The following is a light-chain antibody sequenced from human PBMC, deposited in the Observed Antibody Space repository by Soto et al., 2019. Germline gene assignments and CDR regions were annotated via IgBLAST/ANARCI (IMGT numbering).Light chain of an antibody. CDR3: QVWDIMTDNYV. V-gene: IGLV3-21*04. J-gene: IGLJ1*01. CDR2: YDS. Sequence: VLTQSPSVSVAPEKTATITCGGNNIGNKRVHWYRQKPGQAPVLLISYDSDRPSGIPERFSGSNSGNTATLTISRVEAGDEADYYCQVWDIMTDNYVFGSGTKVTVL. CDR1: NIGNKR.